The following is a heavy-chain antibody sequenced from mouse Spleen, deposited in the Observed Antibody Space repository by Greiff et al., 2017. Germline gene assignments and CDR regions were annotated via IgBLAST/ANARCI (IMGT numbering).Heavy chain of an antibody. CDR3: ARRDSSGYGFAY. D-gene: IGHD3-2*01. Sequence: VHVKQSGAELVKPGASVKLSCTASGFNIKDYYMHWVKQRTEQGLEWIGRIDPEDGETKYAPKFQGKATITADTSSNTAYLQLSSLTSEDTAVYYCARRDSSGYGFAYWGQGTLVTVSA. CDR1: GFNIKDYY. J-gene: IGHJ3*01. V-gene: IGHV14-2*01. CDR2: IDPEDGET.